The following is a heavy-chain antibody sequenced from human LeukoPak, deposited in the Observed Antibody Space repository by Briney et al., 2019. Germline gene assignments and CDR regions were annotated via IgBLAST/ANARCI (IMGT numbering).Heavy chain of an antibody. V-gene: IGHV4-31*03. J-gene: IGHJ6*02. CDR2: IYYSGST. CDR3: AREGYFDWLFTPSLNYYYGMDV. Sequence: NPSETLSLTCTVSGGSISSGGYSWSWIRQHPGKGLEWIGYIYYSGSTYYNPSLKSRVTISVDTSKNQFSLKLSSVTAADTAVYYCAREGYFDWLFTPSLNYYYGMDVWGQGTTVTVSS. CDR1: GGSISSGGYS. D-gene: IGHD3-9*01.